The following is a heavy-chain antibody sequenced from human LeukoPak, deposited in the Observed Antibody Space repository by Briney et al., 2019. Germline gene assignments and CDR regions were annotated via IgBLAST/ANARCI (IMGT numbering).Heavy chain of an antibody. Sequence: GGSLRLSCAASGFTFTTYSINWVRQAPGKGLQWVSSISGSGDYTSYAHSVKGRFTISGDNAKNSLYLQMNTLRSEDTAVYYCARVVSGYSYGFFDYWGQGTPVTVSS. CDR2: ISGSGDYT. V-gene: IGHV3-21*01. CDR1: GFTFTTYS. CDR3: ARVVSGYSYGFFDY. D-gene: IGHD5-18*01. J-gene: IGHJ4*02.